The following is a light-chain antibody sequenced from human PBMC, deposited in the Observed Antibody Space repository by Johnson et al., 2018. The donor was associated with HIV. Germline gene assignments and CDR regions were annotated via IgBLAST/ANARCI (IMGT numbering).Light chain of an antibody. J-gene: IGLJ1*01. Sequence: QSVLTQPPSVSATPGQKVTISCSGSSSNIENNYVSWYQQLPETAPKLLIYENNKRPSGIPDRFSGSKSGTSATLGLTGLQTGDEADYYCGTWDSSLTSGGIFGTGTKVTVL. CDR3: GTWDSSLTSGGI. CDR2: ENN. CDR1: SSNIENNY. V-gene: IGLV1-51*02.